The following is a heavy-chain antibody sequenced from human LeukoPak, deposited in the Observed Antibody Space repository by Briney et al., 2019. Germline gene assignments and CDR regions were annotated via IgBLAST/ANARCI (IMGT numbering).Heavy chain of an antibody. D-gene: IGHD3-10*01. V-gene: IGHV1-3*01. CDR3: AREEDFYGSGSNAFDV. CDR2: INAGNGNK. CDR1: GYTFTSYA. Sequence: GASVKVSCKASGYTFTSYAMHWVRQAPGQRLEWMGWINAGNGNKRYSQKFQGRVTLTRDTSASTSYMELSSVRSEDTALYYSAREEDFYGSGSNAFDVWGQGTMVTVSS. J-gene: IGHJ3*01.